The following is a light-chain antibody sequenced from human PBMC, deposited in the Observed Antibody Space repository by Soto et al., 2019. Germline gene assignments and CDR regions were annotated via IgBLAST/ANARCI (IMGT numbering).Light chain of an antibody. CDR3: CSYAGSATYV. CDR1: TSDVGSYSL. V-gene: IGLV2-23*01. Sequence: QSVLTQPASVSGSPGQSITISCTGTTSDVGSYSLVSWYQQHPGKAPKLMIYEGTKRPSGVSNRFSGSKSGNTASLTISGLQAEDEADYYCCSYAGSATYVFGTGTQLTVL. J-gene: IGLJ7*01. CDR2: EGT.